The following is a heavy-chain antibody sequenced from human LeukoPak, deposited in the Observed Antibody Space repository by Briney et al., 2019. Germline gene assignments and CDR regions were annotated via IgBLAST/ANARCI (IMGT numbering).Heavy chain of an antibody. D-gene: IGHD5-18*01. CDR2: IRYDGSKK. CDR1: GFTFSSYG. CDR3: AKDLRGYSYGYFTDY. Sequence: PGGSLRLSCAASGFTFSSYGMHWVRQAPGKGLEWVAFIRYDGSKKYYADSVKGRFTISRDSSKNTLYLQMNSLRAEDTAVYYCAKDLRGYSYGYFTDYWGQGTLVTVSS. V-gene: IGHV3-30*02. J-gene: IGHJ4*02.